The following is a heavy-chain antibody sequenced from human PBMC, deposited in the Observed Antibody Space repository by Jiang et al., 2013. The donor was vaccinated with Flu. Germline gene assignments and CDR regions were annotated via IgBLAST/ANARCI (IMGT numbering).Heavy chain of an antibody. CDR3: ARHVAPTAPWDSSGYSDAFDI. D-gene: IGHD3-22*01. Sequence: GAEVKKPGESLKISSKGSGYSLTSYWIGWVRQMPGKGLEWMGIIYPGDSDTRYSPSFQGQVTISADKSISTAYLQWSSLKASDTAMYYCARHVAPTAPWDSSGYSDAFDIWGQGTMVTVSS. CDR1: GYSLTSYW. CDR2: IYPGDSDT. J-gene: IGHJ3*02. V-gene: IGHV5-51*01.